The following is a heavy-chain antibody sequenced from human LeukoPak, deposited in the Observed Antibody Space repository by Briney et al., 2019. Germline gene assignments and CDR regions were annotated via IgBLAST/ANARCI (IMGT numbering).Heavy chain of an antibody. V-gene: IGHV3-7*01. Sequence: PGGSLRLSCAASGFTFSNYWMSWVRQAPGKGLEWVANINPDGSEKYSVDSVTGRFTISRDNAENTMFPQMNSLRAEDSAIYYCARDLAAWDVWGKGTTVTVSS. CDR3: ARDLAAWDV. J-gene: IGHJ6*04. CDR1: GFTFSNYW. CDR2: INPDGSEK.